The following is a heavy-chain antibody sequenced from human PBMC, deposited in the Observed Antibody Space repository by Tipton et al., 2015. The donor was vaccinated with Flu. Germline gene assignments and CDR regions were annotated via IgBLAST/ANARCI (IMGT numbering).Heavy chain of an antibody. D-gene: IGHD3-10*01. CDR2: IYYSGST. CDR3: AREVRFLGSYFDY. J-gene: IGHJ4*02. Sequence: TLSLTCAVSGGSISSYYWSWIRQPPGKGLEWIGYIYYSGSTNYNPSLKSRVTISVDTSKNQFSLKLSSVTAADTAVYYCAREVRFLGSYFDYWGQGTLVTVSS. V-gene: IGHV4-59*08. CDR1: GGSISSYY.